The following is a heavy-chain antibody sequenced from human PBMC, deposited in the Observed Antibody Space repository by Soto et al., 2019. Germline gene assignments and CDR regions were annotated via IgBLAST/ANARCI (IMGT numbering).Heavy chain of an antibody. CDR2: IFYSGGT. J-gene: IGHJ6*02. Sequence: PSETLSLTCTVSGGSISSGKYYWSWIRQPPGKGLEWIGYIFYSGGTSHNPSLKSRLTMSVDTSKNQFSLKLSSVTAADTAVYYCARGGNYYASRTYYGLDVWGQGTTVTVSS. D-gene: IGHD3-22*01. CDR1: GGSISSGKYY. V-gene: IGHV4-30-4*01. CDR3: ARGGNYYASRTYYGLDV.